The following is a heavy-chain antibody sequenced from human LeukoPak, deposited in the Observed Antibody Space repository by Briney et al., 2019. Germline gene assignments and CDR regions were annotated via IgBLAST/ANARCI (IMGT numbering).Heavy chain of an antibody. CDR1: GGSINGHF. V-gene: IGHV4-59*11. CDR2: IHYTGRT. J-gene: IGHJ4*02. Sequence: SEILSPTCTVSGGSINGHFWSLIRQPPGKGVGWVGYIHYTGRTDYSRSLKGRVSLSVDMSKNQHSLQLTSVSAADTAIYFFARRVGGDYEDYWGQGTLVTVSS. CDR3: ARRVGGDYEDY. D-gene: IGHD4-17*01.